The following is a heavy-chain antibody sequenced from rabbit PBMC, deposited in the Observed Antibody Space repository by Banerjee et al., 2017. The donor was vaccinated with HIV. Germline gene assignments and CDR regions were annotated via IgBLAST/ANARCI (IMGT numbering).Heavy chain of an antibody. Sequence: QEQLEESGGDLVKPEGSLTLTCTASGFSFSNKYVMCWVRQAPGKGLEWIACINTSSGNAVYANWAKGRFTISKPSSTTVTLQMTSLTAADTATYFCARDGYAGYAYARMDLWGPGTLVTVS. CDR2: INTSSGNA. CDR1: GFSFSNKYV. J-gene: IGHJ6*01. CDR3: ARDGYAGYAYARMDL. D-gene: IGHD6-1*01. V-gene: IGHV1S45*01.